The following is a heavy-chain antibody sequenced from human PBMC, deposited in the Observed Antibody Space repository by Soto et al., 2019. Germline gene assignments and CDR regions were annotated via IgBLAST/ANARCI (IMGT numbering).Heavy chain of an antibody. Sequence: EVQLLESGGGLVQPGGSLRLSCAASGITFSNYAMTWVRQAPGKGLEWVSVISDSGSFTFYADSVKGRFTISSDNSGGTLYLQMNSLRAEDTAIYYWSKRPLFCGRWYFALWGRGTLVTVSS. D-gene: IGHD1-1*01. CDR1: GITFSNYA. CDR3: SKRPLFCGRWYFAL. J-gene: IGHJ2*01. CDR2: ISDSGSFT. V-gene: IGHV3-23*01.